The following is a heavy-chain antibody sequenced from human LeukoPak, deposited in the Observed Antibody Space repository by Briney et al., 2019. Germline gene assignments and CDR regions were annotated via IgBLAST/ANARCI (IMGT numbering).Heavy chain of an antibody. V-gene: IGHV4-34*01. D-gene: IGHD6-13*01. CDR2: INHSGST. J-gene: IGHJ4*02. CDR3: ARGGGIAAAGTLI. CDR1: GGSFSGYY. Sequence: SETLSLTCAVYGGSFSGYYWSWIRQPPGKGLEWIGEINHSGSTNYNPSLKSRVTISVDTSKNQFSLKLSSVTAADTAVYYCARGGGIAAAGTLIWGQGTLVTVSS.